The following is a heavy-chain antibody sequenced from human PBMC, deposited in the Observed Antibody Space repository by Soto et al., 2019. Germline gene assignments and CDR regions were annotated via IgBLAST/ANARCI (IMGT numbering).Heavy chain of an antibody. CDR2: ISAYNGNT. CDR3: ARGGGYCSSTSCYTWIFDAFDI. V-gene: IGHV1-18*01. CDR1: GYTFTSYG. J-gene: IGHJ3*02. D-gene: IGHD2-2*02. Sequence: QVQLVQSGAEVKKPGASVKVSCKASGYTFTSYGISWVRQAPGQGLEWMGWISAYNGNTNYAQKLQGRVTMTTYTTTSTAYMELRSLRSDDTAVYYCARGGGYCSSTSCYTWIFDAFDIWGQGTMVTVSS.